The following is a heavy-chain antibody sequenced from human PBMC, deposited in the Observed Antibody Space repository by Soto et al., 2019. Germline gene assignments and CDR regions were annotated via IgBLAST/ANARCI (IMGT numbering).Heavy chain of an antibody. CDR1: GGSISSGGYS. CDR3: GRVPLP. J-gene: IGHJ5*02. V-gene: IGHV4-30-2*01. CDR2: IYHSGST. Sequence: QLQLQESGSGLVKPSQTLSLTCAVSGGSISSGGYSWSWIRQPPGKGLEWIGYIYHSGSTYYNPALKSRGPLSVDRSKDQFPLKLGPVAAAGTARDYWGRVPLPWGQGTLVTVSS.